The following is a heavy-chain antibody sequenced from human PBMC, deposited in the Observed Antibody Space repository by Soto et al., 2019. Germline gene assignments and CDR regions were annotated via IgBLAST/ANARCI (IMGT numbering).Heavy chain of an antibody. D-gene: IGHD3-10*01. CDR1: GFTFSSYG. J-gene: IGHJ6*03. V-gene: IGHV3-30*18. CDR3: AKEPRRTLWFGEGHMDV. Sequence: GGSLRLSCAASGFTFSSYGMHWVRQAPGKGLEWVAVISYDGSNKYYADSVKGRFTISRDNSKNTLYLQMNSLRAEDTAVYYYAKEPRRTLWFGEGHMDVWGKGTTVTVSS. CDR2: ISYDGSNK.